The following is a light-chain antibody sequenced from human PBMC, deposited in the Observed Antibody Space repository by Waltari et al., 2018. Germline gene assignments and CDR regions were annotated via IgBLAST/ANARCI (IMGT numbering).Light chain of an antibody. CDR2: GAS. CDR3: QQYGSSPRT. CDR1: QSVSSSY. J-gene: IGKJ1*01. Sequence: EIVLTQSPGTLSLSPGERATLSCRASQSVSSSYLAWYQQKPGQAPRLLLYGASSRATGIPGRVSGSGSGTDFTLTISRLDPEDFAVYYCQQYGSSPRTFGQGTKVESK. V-gene: IGKV3-20*01.